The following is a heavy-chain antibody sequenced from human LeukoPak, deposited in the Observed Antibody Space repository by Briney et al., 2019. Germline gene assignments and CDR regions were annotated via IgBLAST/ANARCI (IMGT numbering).Heavy chain of an antibody. J-gene: IGHJ4*02. CDR2: IWYDGSNK. CDR1: GFTFSSYG. CDR3: AGSYGRNFEY. V-gene: IGHV3-33*01. Sequence: GGSLRLSCAASGFTFSSYGMHWVRQAPGNGLEWVAVIWYDGSNKYYADSVEGRFTISRDNSKNTLYLQMNSLRAEDTAVYYCAGSYGRNFEYWGQGTLVTVSS. D-gene: IGHD5-18*01.